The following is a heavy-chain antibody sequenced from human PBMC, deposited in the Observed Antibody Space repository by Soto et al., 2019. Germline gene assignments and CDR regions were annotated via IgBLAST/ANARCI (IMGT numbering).Heavy chain of an antibody. Sequence: SETLSLTCAVSGGSFTSNNWWTWVRQPPGQGLEWIGEIYRTGSTNYNPSLKSRVTISLDKSENQFSLKVTSLTAADTTVYYCASRDPGTSVDYWGQGTLVTVSS. CDR2: IYRTGST. CDR3: ASRDPGTSVDY. D-gene: IGHD1-7*01. J-gene: IGHJ4*02. CDR1: GGSFTSNNW. V-gene: IGHV4-4*02.